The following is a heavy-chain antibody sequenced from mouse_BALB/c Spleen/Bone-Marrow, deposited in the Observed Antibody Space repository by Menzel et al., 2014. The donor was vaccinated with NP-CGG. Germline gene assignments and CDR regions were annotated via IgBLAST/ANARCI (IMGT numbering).Heavy chain of an antibody. V-gene: IGHV5-4*02. Sequence: EVKLVESGGGLVKPGGSLKLSCAASGFTFSDYYMYWVRQTPEKRLEWVATISDGGSYTYYPDSVKGGFTISRDSAKNNLYLQMSSLKSEDTAMYYCANYYGSTWFAYWGQGTLVTVSA. CDR2: ISDGGSYT. D-gene: IGHD1-1*01. J-gene: IGHJ3*01. CDR3: ANYYGSTWFAY. CDR1: GFTFSDYY.